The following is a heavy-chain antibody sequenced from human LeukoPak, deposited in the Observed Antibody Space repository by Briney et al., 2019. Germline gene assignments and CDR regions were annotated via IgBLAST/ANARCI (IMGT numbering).Heavy chain of an antibody. CDR1: GFSFTTYW. CDR2: IYPGDSDT. J-gene: IGHJ3*02. CDR3: ARLTSGEREGFDT. V-gene: IGHV5-51*01. Sequence: GESLKISCKASGFSFTTYWIGWVRHMPGKGLEWMGTIYPGDSDTRYSPPFQGQVTMLADKSITTAYLQWSSLKASDTATYYCARLTSGEREGFDTWGQGTMVTVSS. D-gene: IGHD1-1*01.